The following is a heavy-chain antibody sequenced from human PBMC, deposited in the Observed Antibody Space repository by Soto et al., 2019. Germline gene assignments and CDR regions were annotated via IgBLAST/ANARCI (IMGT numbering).Heavy chain of an antibody. D-gene: IGHD6-25*01. CDR1: GGSISSYY. J-gene: IGHJ6*02. CDR2: IYYSGST. Sequence: SETLSLTCTVSGGSISSYYWSWIRQPPGKGLEWMGYIYYSGSTNYNPSLKSRVTISVDTSKNQFSLKLSSVTAADTAVYYCARRSSGRAAAMDVWGQGTTVTVSS. CDR3: ARRSSGRAAAMDV. V-gene: IGHV4-59*01.